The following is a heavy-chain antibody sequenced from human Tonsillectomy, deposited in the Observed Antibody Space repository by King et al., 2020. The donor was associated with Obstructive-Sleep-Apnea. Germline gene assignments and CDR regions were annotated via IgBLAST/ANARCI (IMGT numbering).Heavy chain of an antibody. CDR3: ARAIYGDYQPYWYFDL. Sequence: QLVQSGGGVVRPGGSLRLSCEASGFTFDDYGMSWVRQAPGKGLEWVSGINWNGGSTGYADSVKGRFTISRDNAKNSLYLQMNSLRAEDTALYHCARAIYGDYQPYWYFDLWGRGTLVTVSS. V-gene: IGHV3-20*01. CDR2: INWNGGST. J-gene: IGHJ2*01. D-gene: IGHD4-17*01. CDR1: GFTFDDYG.